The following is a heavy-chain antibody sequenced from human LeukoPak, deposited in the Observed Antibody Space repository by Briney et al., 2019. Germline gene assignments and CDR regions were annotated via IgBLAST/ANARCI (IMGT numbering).Heavy chain of an antibody. CDR2: ISSSGRTT. J-gene: IGHJ6*03. CDR1: GFTFSDYE. Sequence: GGSLRLSCVVSGFTFSDYEINWVRQAPGKGLEWISYISSSGRTTYYADSVRGRFTISRDNAKNSLYLQMNSLRAEDTAVYYCARRSSSWYYYYYYMDVWGKGTTVTVSS. V-gene: IGHV3-48*03. CDR3: ARRSSSWYYYYYYMDV. D-gene: IGHD6-13*01.